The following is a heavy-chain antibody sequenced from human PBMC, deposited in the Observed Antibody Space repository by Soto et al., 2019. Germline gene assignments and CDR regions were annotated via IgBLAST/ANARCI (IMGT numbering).Heavy chain of an antibody. J-gene: IGHJ5*02. D-gene: IGHD5-18*01. V-gene: IGHV1-8*01. Sequence: ASVKVSCKASGYTFTNNDVTWVRQATGQGLEWMGWMNPGSGDTGYAQKFQGRVTMTRNISIATAYMELSSLRSEDTAIYYCARMASFGSLNWFDPWGQGTLVTV. CDR3: ARMASFGSLNWFDP. CDR2: MNPGSGDT. CDR1: GYTFTNND.